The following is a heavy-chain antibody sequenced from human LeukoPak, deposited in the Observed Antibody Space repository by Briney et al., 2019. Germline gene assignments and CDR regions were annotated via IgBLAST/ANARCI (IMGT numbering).Heavy chain of an antibody. CDR1: GFTFSSYA. Sequence: GRSLRLSCAASGFTFSSYAMHWVRQAPGKGLEWVAVISYDGSNKYYADSVKGRFTISRDNFMNTVYLQMNSLRAEDTAVYYCARSGGGKKQQLALGAYCMDVWGQGTTVTVSS. V-gene: IGHV3-30-3*01. D-gene: IGHD6-13*01. CDR2: ISYDGSNK. CDR3: ARSGGGKKQQLALGAYCMDV. J-gene: IGHJ6*02.